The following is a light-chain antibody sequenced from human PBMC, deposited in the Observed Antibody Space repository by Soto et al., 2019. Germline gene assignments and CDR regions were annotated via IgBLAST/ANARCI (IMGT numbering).Light chain of an antibody. V-gene: IGLV2-8*01. CDR3: SSYAGSNTYV. CDR2: EVS. CDR1: NSDVGGYNY. Sequence: QSVLTQPASVSGSPGQSVTIPCTGTNSDVGGYNYVSWYQQHPGKAPKLMIYEVSKRPSGVPDRFSGSKSGNTASLTVSGLQAEDEADYYCSSYAGSNTYVFGTGTKVTVL. J-gene: IGLJ1*01.